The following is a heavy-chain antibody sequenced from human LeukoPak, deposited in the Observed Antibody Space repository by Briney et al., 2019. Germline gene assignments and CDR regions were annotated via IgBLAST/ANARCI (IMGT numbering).Heavy chain of an antibody. Sequence: PGGSLGLSCAASGFTFSSYSMSWVRQAPGKGLEWVANIKQDGSEKYYVDSVKGRFTISRDNAKNSLCLQMNSLRAEDTAVYYCARTYTGSFDYWGQGKVIIVSS. CDR3: ARTYTGSFDY. CDR2: IKQDGSEK. J-gene: IGHJ4*02. D-gene: IGHD5-18*01. V-gene: IGHV3-7*05. CDR1: GFTFSSYS.